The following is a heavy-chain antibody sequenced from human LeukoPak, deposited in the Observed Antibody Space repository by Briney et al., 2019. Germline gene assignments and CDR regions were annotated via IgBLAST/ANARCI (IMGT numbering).Heavy chain of an antibody. J-gene: IGHJ4*02. V-gene: IGHV3-33*01. CDR1: GFTFSSYG. CDR2: IWYDGSSK. Sequence: GRSLRLSCAASGFTFSSYGMHWVRQAPGKGLEWVALIWYDGSSKHYADSVRGRFTISRDNSKNTLYLQMNSLRAEDTAVYYCARDPSYYGSGTELFYYFDYWGQGTLVTVSS. CDR3: ARDPSYYGSGTELFYYFDY. D-gene: IGHD3-10*01.